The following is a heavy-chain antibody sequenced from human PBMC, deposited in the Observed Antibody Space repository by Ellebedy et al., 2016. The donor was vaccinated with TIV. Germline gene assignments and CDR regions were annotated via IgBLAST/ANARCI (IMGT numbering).Heavy chain of an antibody. V-gene: IGHV3-21*01. CDR1: GFTFSTFW. Sequence: GESLKISCAASGFTFSTFWMHWVRQAPGKGLEWVSSISSSGSYLYYADSVKGRFTISRDNAKNSLYLQMNSLRVDDTAVYYCATSRARVYWGQGTLVTVSS. J-gene: IGHJ4*02. CDR3: ATSRARVY. CDR2: ISSSGSYL.